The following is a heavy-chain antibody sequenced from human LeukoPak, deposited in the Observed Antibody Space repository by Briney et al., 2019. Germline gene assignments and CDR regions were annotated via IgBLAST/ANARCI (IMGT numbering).Heavy chain of an antibody. V-gene: IGHV4-34*01. D-gene: IGHD5-18*01. Sequence: SETLSLTCAVYGGSFSGYYWSWIRQPPGKGLEWIGEINHSGSTNYNPSLKSRVTISVDTSKNQFSLKLSSVTAADTAVYYCASISGGIQLWSDAFDIWGQGTMVTVSS. CDR3: ASISGGIQLWSDAFDI. CDR1: GGSFSGYY. J-gene: IGHJ3*02. CDR2: INHSGST.